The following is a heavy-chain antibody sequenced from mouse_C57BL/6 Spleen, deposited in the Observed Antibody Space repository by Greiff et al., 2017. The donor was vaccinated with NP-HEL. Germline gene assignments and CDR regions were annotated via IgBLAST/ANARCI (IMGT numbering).Heavy chain of an antibody. V-gene: IGHV5-17*01. CDR3: ARDWGHYFDY. CDR2: ISSGSSTI. J-gene: IGHJ2*01. CDR1: GFTFSDYG. D-gene: IGHD4-1*01. Sequence: EVMLVESGGGLVKPGGSLKLSCAASGFTFSDYGMHWVRQAPEKGLEWVAYISSGSSTIYYADTVKGRFTISRDNAKNTLFLQMTSLRSEDTAMYYCARDWGHYFDYWGQGTTLTVSS.